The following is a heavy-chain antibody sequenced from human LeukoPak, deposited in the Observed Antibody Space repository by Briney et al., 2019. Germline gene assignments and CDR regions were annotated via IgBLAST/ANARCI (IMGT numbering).Heavy chain of an antibody. Sequence: PGGSLSPSYAAHRSTLSKYTMTSVPPSPCNEITSASAISGSGGSTYYADSVKGRFTISRDNSKNTLYLQMNSLRAEDTAVYYCAKDKGCSSTSCFFDYWGQGTLVTVSS. CDR2: ISGSGGST. CDR3: AKDKGCSSTSCFFDY. CDR1: RSTLSKYT. J-gene: IGHJ4*02. V-gene: IGHV3-23*01. D-gene: IGHD2-2*01.